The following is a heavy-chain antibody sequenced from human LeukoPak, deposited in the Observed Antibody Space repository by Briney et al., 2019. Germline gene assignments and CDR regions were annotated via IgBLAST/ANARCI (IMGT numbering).Heavy chain of an antibody. CDR2: ISYDGSNK. J-gene: IGHJ6*02. CDR3: AKNQSITIFGVAPYGMDV. Sequence: GRSLRLSCAASGFTFSSYGMHWVRQAPGKGLEWVAVISYDGSNKYYADSVKGRFTISRDNSKNTLYLQMNSLRAEDTAVYYCAKNQSITIFGVAPYGMDVWGQGTTVTVSS. D-gene: IGHD3-3*01. CDR1: GFTFSSYG. V-gene: IGHV3-30*18.